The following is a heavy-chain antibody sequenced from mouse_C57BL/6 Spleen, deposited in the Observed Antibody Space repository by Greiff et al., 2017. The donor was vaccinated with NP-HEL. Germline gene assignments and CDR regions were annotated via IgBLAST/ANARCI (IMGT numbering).Heavy chain of an antibody. J-gene: IGHJ1*03. CDR1: GFTFSDYG. CDR3: ARGPGYAYWYFDV. Sequence: EVQLQESGGGLVKPGGSLKLSCAASGFTFSDYGMHWVRQAPEKGLEWVAYISSGSSTIYYADTVKGRFTISRDNAKNTLFLQMTSLMSEDTAMYYCARGPGYAYWYFDVWGTGTTVTVSS. D-gene: IGHD1-2*01. V-gene: IGHV5-17*01. CDR2: ISSGSSTI.